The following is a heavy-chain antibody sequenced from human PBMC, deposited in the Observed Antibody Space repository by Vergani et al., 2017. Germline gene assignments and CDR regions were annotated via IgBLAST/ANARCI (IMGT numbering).Heavy chain of an antibody. CDR2: IDPSDSYT. CDR3: ARVGSGLIDY. CDR1: GYSFTLYW. Sequence: EVQLVQSGAEVKKSGASLKISCTSSGYSFTLYWISWVRQMPGKGLEWMGRIDPSDSYTNYSPSFEGHVNISAHKSITTADLQWNSLKASDSAMYYCARVGSGLIDYWSQGTLVTVSS. J-gene: IGHJ4*02. V-gene: IGHV5-10-1*03. D-gene: IGHD1-26*01.